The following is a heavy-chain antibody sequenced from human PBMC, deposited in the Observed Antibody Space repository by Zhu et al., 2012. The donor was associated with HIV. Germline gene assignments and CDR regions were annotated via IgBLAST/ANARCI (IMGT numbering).Heavy chain of an antibody. CDR3: TRALVGVTGLDY. CDR1: GYSISSGYY. D-gene: IGHD2-2*01. V-gene: IGHV4-38-2*01. Sequence: QVQLQESGPGLVKPSETLSLTCAVSGYSISSGYYWGWIRQPPGKGLEWIGSIYHSGSTYYNPSLKSRVTISVDTSKNQFSLKLSSVTAADTAVYYCTRALVGVTGLDYWGQGTLVIVPS. J-gene: IGHJ4*02. CDR2: IYHSGST.